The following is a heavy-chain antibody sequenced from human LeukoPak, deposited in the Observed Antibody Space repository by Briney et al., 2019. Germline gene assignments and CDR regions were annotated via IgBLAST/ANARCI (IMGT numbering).Heavy chain of an antibody. Sequence: PGGSLRLSCAASGFTFSSYWMSWVRQAPGKGLEWVANINQDGREKYYVDSVKGRFTVSRDNAKNSLYLQMNSLRAEDTAVYYCASYSSTLFYFNFWGQGTLVTVSS. J-gene: IGHJ4*02. CDR3: ASYSSTLFYFNF. CDR2: INQDGREK. D-gene: IGHD6-13*01. V-gene: IGHV3-7*05. CDR1: GFTFSSYW.